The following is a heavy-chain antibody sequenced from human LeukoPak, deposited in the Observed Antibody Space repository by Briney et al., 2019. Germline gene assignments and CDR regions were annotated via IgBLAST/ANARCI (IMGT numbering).Heavy chain of an antibody. J-gene: IGHJ4*02. D-gene: IGHD3-10*01. CDR1: GDSISNYY. CDR2: ISYSGST. Sequence: PLETLSLTCTVSGDSISNYYWSWIRQPPGKGLEWIGYISYSGSTNYNPSLKSRVTISVDTSKNQFSLKLSSVTAAGTAVYYCARHGLTMVRGVTYPDYYLDYWGQGTLVTVSS. CDR3: ARHGLTMVRGVTYPDYYLDY. V-gene: IGHV4-59*08.